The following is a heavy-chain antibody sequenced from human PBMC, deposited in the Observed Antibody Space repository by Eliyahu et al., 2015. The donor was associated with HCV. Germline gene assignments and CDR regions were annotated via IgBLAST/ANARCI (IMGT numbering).Heavy chain of an antibody. D-gene: IGHD2-15*01. V-gene: IGHV4-34*01. CDR1: GGSFSGYY. Sequence: QVQLQQWGAGLLKPSETLSLTCAVYGGSFSGYYWSWIRQPPXKGLEWLGEXHXSGSTNYNPSLKSRVTISVDTSKNQFSLKLSSVTAADTAVYYCARGVGYCSGGSCYRWFDPWGQGTLVTVSS. CDR2: XHXSGST. CDR3: ARGVGYCSGGSCYRWFDP. J-gene: IGHJ5*02.